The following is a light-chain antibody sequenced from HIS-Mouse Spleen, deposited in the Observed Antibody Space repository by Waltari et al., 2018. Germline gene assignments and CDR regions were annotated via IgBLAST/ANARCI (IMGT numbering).Light chain of an antibody. V-gene: IGLV2-11*01. CDR3: CSYAGSYTWV. J-gene: IGLJ3*02. Sequence: QYALTQPRSVSGSPGQSVTISCTGTSSDVGGYNYVAWYQQHPGKATKLMIYDVSKRPSGVPDRFSGSKCGNTASLTISGRQAEDEADYYCCSYAGSYTWVFGGGTKLTVL. CDR1: SSDVGGYNY. CDR2: DVS.